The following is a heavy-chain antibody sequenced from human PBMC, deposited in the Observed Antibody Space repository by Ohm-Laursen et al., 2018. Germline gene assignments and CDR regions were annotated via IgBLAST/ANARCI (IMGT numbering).Heavy chain of an antibody. CDR1: GFIFSDHG. CDR3: AKAHSSGWHYFDY. J-gene: IGHJ4*02. CDR2: VSSGGSSK. D-gene: IGHD6-19*01. V-gene: IGHV3-30*18. Sequence: SLRLSRSASGFIFSDHGMHWVRQAPGKGLEWVAVVSSGGSSKYYADSVRGRFTISRDNSKNTLYLQMNSLRTEDMAVYYCAKAHSSGWHYFDYWGQGTLVTVSS.